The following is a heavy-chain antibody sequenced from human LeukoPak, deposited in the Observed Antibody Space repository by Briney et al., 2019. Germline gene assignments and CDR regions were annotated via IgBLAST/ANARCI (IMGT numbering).Heavy chain of an antibody. D-gene: IGHD3-22*01. J-gene: IGHJ4*02. CDR2: IYSGDST. Sequence: PGGSLRRSCAASGFTVSSNYMSWVRQAPGKGLEWVSVIYSGDSTYYADSVKGRFTISRDNSKNTLYLQMNRLRAEDTAVYYCASLSPLYYDSSGYSYWGQGTLVTVSS. CDR3: ASLSPLYYDSSGYSY. CDR1: GFTVSSNY. V-gene: IGHV3-53*01.